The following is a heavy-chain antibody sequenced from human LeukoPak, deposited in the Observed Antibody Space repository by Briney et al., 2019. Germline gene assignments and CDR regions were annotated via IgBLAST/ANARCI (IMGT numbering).Heavy chain of an antibody. D-gene: IGHD6-19*01. CDR1: GFTFSDYY. Sequence: GSLRLSCAASGFTFSDYYMSWIRQPPGKGLEWIGYIYYSGSTNYNPSHKSRVTISVDTSKNQFSLKLSSVTAADTAVYYCARDSGEQWLVRRHNWFDPWGQGTLVTVSS. J-gene: IGHJ5*02. CDR3: ARDSGEQWLVRRHNWFDP. V-gene: IGHV4-59*01. CDR2: IYYSGST.